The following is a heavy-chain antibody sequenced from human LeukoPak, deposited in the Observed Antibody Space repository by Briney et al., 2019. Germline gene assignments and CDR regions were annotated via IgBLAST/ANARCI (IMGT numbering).Heavy chain of an antibody. J-gene: IGHJ2*01. V-gene: IGHV1-2*02. D-gene: IGHD4-11*01. CDR2: INPNSGGT. Sequence: SVKVSCKASGYTFTGYYMHWVRQAPGQGLEWMGWINPNSGGTNYAQKFQGRVTMTRDTSISTAYMELSRLRSDDTAVYYCARNDYSNYVGYWYLDLRGRGTLVTVSS. CDR1: GYTFTGYY. CDR3: ARNDYSNYVGYWYLDL.